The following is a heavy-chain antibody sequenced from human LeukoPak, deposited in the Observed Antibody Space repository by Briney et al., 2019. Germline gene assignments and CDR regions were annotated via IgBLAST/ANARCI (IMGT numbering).Heavy chain of an antibody. CDR2: IYSGGNT. CDR3: ARDPNSAL. V-gene: IGHV4-4*07. D-gene: IGHD4-23*01. J-gene: IGHJ4*02. CDR1: GGSISSYY. Sequence: PSETLSLTCTVSGGSISSYYWSWIRQPAGKGLEWIGRIYSGGNTNYNPSLKSRVTMSLDTSKNQFSLKLTSVTAADTAVYYCARDPNSALWGQGTLVTVSS.